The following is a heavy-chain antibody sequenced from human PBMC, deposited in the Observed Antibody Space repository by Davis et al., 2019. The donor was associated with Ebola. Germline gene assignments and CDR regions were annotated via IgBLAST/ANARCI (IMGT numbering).Heavy chain of an antibody. CDR3: ARGLRFLEWLLSRRNDAFDI. V-gene: IGHV4-34*01. Sequence: MPSETLSLTCAVYGGSFSGYYWSWIRQPPGKGLEWIGEINHSGSTNYNPSLKSRVTISVDTSKNQFSLKLSSVTAADTAVYYCARGLRFLEWLLSRRNDAFDIWGQGTMVTVSS. CDR1: GGSFSGYY. J-gene: IGHJ3*02. D-gene: IGHD3-3*01. CDR2: INHSGST.